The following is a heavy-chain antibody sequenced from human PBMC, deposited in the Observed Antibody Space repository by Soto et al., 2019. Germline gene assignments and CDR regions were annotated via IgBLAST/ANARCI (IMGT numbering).Heavy chain of an antibody. D-gene: IGHD3-9*01. J-gene: IGHJ2*01. CDR1: GFTFSSYG. V-gene: IGHV3-33*01. CDR2: IWYDGSNK. Sequence: QVQLVESGGGVVQPGRSLRLSCAASGFTFSSYGMHWVRQAPGKGLEWVAVIWYDGSNKHYADSVKGRFTISRDNSKNTXYXLMNSLRAEDTAVYYCARGENYDILTGLGPDWYFDLWGRGTLVTVSS. CDR3: ARGENYDILTGLGPDWYFDL.